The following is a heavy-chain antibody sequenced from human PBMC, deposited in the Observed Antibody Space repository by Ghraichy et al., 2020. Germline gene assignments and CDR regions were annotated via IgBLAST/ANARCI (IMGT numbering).Heavy chain of an antibody. Sequence: GESLNISCAASGFTFSSYAMSWVRQAPGKGLEWVSAISGSGGSTYYADSVKGRFTISRDNSKNTLYLQMNSLRAEDTAVYYCAKETAYYDIYFQHWGQGTLVTVSS. CDR1: GFTFSSYA. D-gene: IGHD3-22*01. V-gene: IGHV3-23*01. CDR2: ISGSGGST. J-gene: IGHJ1*01. CDR3: AKETAYYDIYFQH.